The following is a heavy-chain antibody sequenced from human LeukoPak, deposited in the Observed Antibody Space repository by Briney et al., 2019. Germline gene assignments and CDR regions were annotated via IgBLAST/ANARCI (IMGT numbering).Heavy chain of an antibody. CDR1: GGSFSGYY. CDR2: INHSGST. Sequence: SETLSLTCAVYGGSFSGYYWSWIRQPPGKGLDGIGEINHSGSTNYNPSLKSRCTISVDTSKNQFSLKLSSVTAADTAVYYCARGPSGSGSYLFDYWGQGTLVTVSS. V-gene: IGHV4-34*01. CDR3: ARGPSGSGSYLFDY. J-gene: IGHJ4*02. D-gene: IGHD3-10*01.